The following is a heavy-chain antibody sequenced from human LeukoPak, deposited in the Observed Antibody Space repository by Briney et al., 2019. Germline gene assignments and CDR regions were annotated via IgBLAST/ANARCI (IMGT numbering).Heavy chain of an antibody. D-gene: IGHD1-7*01. J-gene: IGHJ5*02. CDR1: GYTFTSYD. CDR2: MNPNSGNT. CDR3: ARRNFGSPRWFDP. Sequence: GTSVKVSCKASGYTFTSYDINWVRQAPGQGLEWMGWMNPNSGNTGYAQKFQGRVTITRDTSITTAYLELSSLSSEDTAVYYCARRNFGSPRWFDPWGQGTLVTVSS. V-gene: IGHV1-8*03.